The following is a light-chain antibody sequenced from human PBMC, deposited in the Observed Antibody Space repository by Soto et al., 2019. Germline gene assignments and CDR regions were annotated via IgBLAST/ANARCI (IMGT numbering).Light chain of an antibody. CDR2: EVT. V-gene: IGLV2-14*01. CDR3: SSYTSSAYVV. CDR1: SSDVGGFNY. J-gene: IGLJ2*01. Sequence: QSALTQPASVSGSPGQSITISCTGTSSDVGGFNYVSWYQLHPGKAPKLMIYEVTNRPSGISNRFSGPKSGNTASLTISGLQAEDEADYYCSSYTSSAYVVFGGGTKVTVL.